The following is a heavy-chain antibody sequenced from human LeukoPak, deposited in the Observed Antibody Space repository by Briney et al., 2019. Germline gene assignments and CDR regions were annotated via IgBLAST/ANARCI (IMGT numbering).Heavy chain of an antibody. J-gene: IGHJ4*02. CDR2: IHYSGSS. V-gene: IGHV4-39*01. D-gene: IGHD3-3*01. CDR1: GGSITSKKYY. CDR3: ARQEGYYDFETATAYPPYYFDS. Sequence: PSETLSLTCTVSGGSITSKKYYWGWIRQSPGKGLESIVSIHYSGSSYYNPSLKSRVFISVDTSKSQFFLRVSSVNVADTAIYYCARQEGYYDFETATAYPPYYFDSWGQGTLATSSS.